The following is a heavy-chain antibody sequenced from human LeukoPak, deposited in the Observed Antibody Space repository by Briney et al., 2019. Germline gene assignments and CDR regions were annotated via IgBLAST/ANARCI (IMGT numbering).Heavy chain of an antibody. D-gene: IGHD2-2*02. Sequence: GGSLRLSCAASGFTFSSYAMSWVRQAPGKGLEWVSAISGSGGSTYFADSVKGRFTISRDNSKNTLYLKMNSLRAEDTAVYYCAKVTQLLYYAFDIWGQGTMVTVSS. CDR3: AKVTQLLYYAFDI. CDR2: ISGSGGST. J-gene: IGHJ3*02. CDR1: GFTFSSYA. V-gene: IGHV3-23*01.